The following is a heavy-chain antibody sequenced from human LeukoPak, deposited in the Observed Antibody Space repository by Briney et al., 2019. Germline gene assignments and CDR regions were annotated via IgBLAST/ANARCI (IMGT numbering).Heavy chain of an antibody. CDR2: IYTSGST. Sequence: PSETLSLTCTVSGGSISSGSYYWSWIRQPAGKGLEWIGHIYTSGSTNYNPSLKSRVTISVDTSKNQFSLKLSSVTAADTAVYYCARERSRRTGYFDYWGQGTLVTVSS. CDR1: GGSISSGSYY. CDR3: ARERSRRTGYFDY. J-gene: IGHJ4*02. D-gene: IGHD1-1*01. V-gene: IGHV4-61*09.